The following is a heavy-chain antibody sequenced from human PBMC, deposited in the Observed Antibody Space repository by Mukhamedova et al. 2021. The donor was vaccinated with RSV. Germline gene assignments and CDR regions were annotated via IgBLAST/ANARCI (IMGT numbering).Heavy chain of an antibody. D-gene: IGHD2-2*01. CDR2: ISAPGGNT. J-gene: IGHJ4*02. CDR3: AKDRVCSSTNCDFDY. Sequence: QAPGKGLERVAGISAPGGNTFYADSVKGRFTISRDNSKNTLYLQMNSLRAEDTAVYYCAKDRVCSSTNCDFDYWGQGTLVTVSS. V-gene: IGHV3-23*01.